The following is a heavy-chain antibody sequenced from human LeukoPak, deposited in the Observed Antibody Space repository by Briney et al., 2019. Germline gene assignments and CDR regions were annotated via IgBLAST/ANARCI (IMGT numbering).Heavy chain of an antibody. V-gene: IGHV4-34*01. J-gene: IGHJ5*02. Sequence: PSETLSLTCAVYGGSFSGYYWSWIRQPPGKGLEWIGEINHSGSTNYNPSLKSRVTISVDTSKNQFSLKLSSVTAADTAVYYCARGRGWFGKLRKRWFDPWGQGTLVTVSS. CDR1: GGSFSGYY. CDR3: ARGRGWFGKLRKRWFDP. D-gene: IGHD3-10*01. CDR2: INHSGST.